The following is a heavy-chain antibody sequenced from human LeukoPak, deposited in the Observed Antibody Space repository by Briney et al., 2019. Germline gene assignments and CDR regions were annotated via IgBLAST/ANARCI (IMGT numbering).Heavy chain of an antibody. V-gene: IGHV4-30-2*01. J-gene: IGHJ4*02. CDR1: GGSISSGGYS. Sequence: PSETLSLTCAVSGGSISSGGYSWSWIRQPPGKGLEWIGEINHSGSTNYNPSLKSRVTISVDTSKNQFSLKLSSVTAADTAVYYCAIATWRKFYYFDYWGQGTLVTVSS. D-gene: IGHD5-24*01. CDR3: AIATWRKFYYFDY. CDR2: INHSGST.